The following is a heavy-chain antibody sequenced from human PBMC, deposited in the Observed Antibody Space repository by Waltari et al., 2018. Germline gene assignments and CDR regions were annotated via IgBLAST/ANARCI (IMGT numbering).Heavy chain of an antibody. D-gene: IGHD2-15*01. CDR2: INPNSGGT. Sequence: QVQLVQSGAEVKKPGASVKVSCKASGYTFTGYYMHWVRQAPGQGLEWMGRINPNSGGTNYAQKFQGRVTMTRDTSISTAYMELSRLRSDDTAVYYCARGYCSGGSCKGMDVWGQGTTVTVSS. CDR3: ARGYCSGGSCKGMDV. V-gene: IGHV1-2*06. J-gene: IGHJ6*02. CDR1: GYTFTGYY.